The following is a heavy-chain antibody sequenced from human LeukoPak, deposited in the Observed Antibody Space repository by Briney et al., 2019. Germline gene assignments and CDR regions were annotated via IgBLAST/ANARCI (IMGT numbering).Heavy chain of an antibody. Sequence: GGSLRLSCAASGFTFSSYWMSWVRQAPGKGLEWVANIKQDGSEKFYVDSVKGRFTISRDNAKNSMYLQMNSLRAEDTAVYYCARDNPDYDYIWGSYRGGDAFDIWGQGTMVTVSS. J-gene: IGHJ3*02. CDR1: GFTFSSYW. CDR2: IKQDGSEK. D-gene: IGHD3-16*02. V-gene: IGHV3-7*01. CDR3: ARDNPDYDYIWGSYRGGDAFDI.